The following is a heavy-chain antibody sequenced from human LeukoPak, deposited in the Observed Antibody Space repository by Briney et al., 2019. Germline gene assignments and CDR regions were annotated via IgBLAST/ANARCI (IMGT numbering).Heavy chain of an antibody. CDR2: IYYSGST. Sequence: PSETLSLTCSVSGGSISSSSYYWGWIRQPPGKGLEWIGNIYYSGSTYYNPSLKSRVTISVDTSKNQFSPKLSSVTAADTAVYYCARPDYYYYHMDVWGKGTTVTVSS. CDR1: GGSISSSSYY. CDR3: ARPDYYYYHMDV. J-gene: IGHJ6*03. V-gene: IGHV4-39*01.